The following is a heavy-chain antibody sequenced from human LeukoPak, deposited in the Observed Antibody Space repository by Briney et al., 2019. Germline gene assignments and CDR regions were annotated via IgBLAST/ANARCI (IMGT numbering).Heavy chain of an antibody. J-gene: IGHJ4*02. D-gene: IGHD3-9*01. Sequence: PGGSLRLSCAASGFTVSSNYMSWVRQAPGKGLGWVSVIYSGGSTYYADSVKGRFTISRDNSKNTLYLQMNSLRAEDTAVYYCAKAVRITLFSIPDWGQGTLVTVSS. CDR1: GFTVSSNY. V-gene: IGHV3-66*01. CDR3: AKAVRITLFSIPD. CDR2: IYSGGST.